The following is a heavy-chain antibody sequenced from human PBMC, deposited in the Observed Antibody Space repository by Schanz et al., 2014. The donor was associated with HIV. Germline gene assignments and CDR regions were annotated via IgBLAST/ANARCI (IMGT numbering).Heavy chain of an antibody. CDR2: MNPNSGNT. J-gene: IGHJ6*02. D-gene: IGHD1-26*01. V-gene: IGHV1-8*01. Sequence: QVQLVQSGAEVKKPGASVKVSCTASGYTFTSYDINWVRQATGHGLEWMGWMNPNSGNTGYAQKFQGRVTMTRNTSISTAYMELSSLRSEDTAVYYCARRGLVGATLYYYYYGMDVWGQGTTVTVSS. CDR1: GYTFTSYD. CDR3: ARRGLVGATLYYYYYGMDV.